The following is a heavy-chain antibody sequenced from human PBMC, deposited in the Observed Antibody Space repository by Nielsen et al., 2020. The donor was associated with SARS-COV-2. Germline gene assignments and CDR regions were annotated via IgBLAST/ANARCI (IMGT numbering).Heavy chain of an antibody. V-gene: IGHV3-30-3*02. CDR3: AKHPGDV. CDR2: ISYDGSNK. J-gene: IGHJ6*02. Sequence: GESLKISCAASGFTFSSYAMHWVRQAPGKGLEWVAVISYDGSNKYYADSVKGRFTISRDNSKNTLYLQMNSLRAEDTAVYYCAKHPGDVWGQGTTVTVSS. CDR1: GFTFSSYA.